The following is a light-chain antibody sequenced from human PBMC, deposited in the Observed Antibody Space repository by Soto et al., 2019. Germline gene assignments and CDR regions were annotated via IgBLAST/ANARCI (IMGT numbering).Light chain of an antibody. J-gene: IGKJ3*01. CDR3: QKYNGVPLS. CDR2: AAS. CDR1: QAFGNY. Sequence: DIQVTQFPSSLSASVGDRITITCRASQAFGNYLAWYQQKPGKVPKLLIYAASTLQPGVPSRFSGSRSGTDFTLTVSSLQPEDVATYYCQKYNGVPLSFGPGTKVEIK. V-gene: IGKV1-27*01.